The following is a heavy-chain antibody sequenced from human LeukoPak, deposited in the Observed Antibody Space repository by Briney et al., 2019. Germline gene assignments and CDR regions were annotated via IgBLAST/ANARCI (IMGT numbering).Heavy chain of an antibody. CDR2: INPSGGST. J-gene: IGHJ5*02. CDR3: ARGRSGAPITIFGVVIIGPNWFDP. CDR1: GYTFTSYY. Sequence: GASVKVSCKASGYTFTSYYMHWVRQAPGQGLEWMGIINPSGGSTSYAQKFQGRVTMTRDMSTSTVYMELSSLRSEDTAVYYCARGRSGAPITIFGVVIIGPNWFDPWGQGTLVTVSS. D-gene: IGHD3-3*01. V-gene: IGHV1-46*01.